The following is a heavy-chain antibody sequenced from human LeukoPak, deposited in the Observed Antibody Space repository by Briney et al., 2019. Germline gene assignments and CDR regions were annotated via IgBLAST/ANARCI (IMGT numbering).Heavy chain of an antibody. V-gene: IGHV3-21*01. Sequence: PGGSLRLSCAASGFTFSSYSMHWVRQAPGKGLEWVSSISSSSSYIHYADSVKGRFTISRDNARNSLFLQMNSLRAEDTAIYYCARDEGYYFDSWGQGTQVTVSS. J-gene: IGHJ4*02. CDR2: ISSSSSYI. CDR1: GFTFSSYS. CDR3: ARDEGYYFDS.